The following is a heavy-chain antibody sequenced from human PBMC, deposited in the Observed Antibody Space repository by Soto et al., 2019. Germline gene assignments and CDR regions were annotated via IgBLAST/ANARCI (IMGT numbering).Heavy chain of an antibody. CDR3: ASSNIAAAGFYYYGMDV. D-gene: IGHD6-13*01. CDR1: GGSISSYY. V-gene: IGHV4-59*01. CDR2: IYYSGST. J-gene: IGHJ6*02. Sequence: QVQLQESGPGLVKPSETLSLTCTVSGGSISSYYWSWIRQPPGKGLEWIGYIYYSGSTNYNPSLESRVTISVDTSKIQFSLKLSSVTAADPAVYYCASSNIAAAGFYYYGMDVWGRGTTVTVSS.